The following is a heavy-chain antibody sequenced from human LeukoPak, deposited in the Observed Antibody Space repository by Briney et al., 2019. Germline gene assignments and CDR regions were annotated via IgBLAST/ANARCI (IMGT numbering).Heavy chain of an antibody. CDR1: GFTFDDYA. V-gene: IGHV3-21*01. Sequence: PGGSLRLSCAASGFTFDDYAMHWVRQAPGKGLEWVSGISSSSSYIYYADSVKGRFTISRDNAKNSLYLQMNSLRAEDTAVYYCASRYNWNGAYYFDYWGQGTLVTVSS. J-gene: IGHJ4*02. CDR2: ISSSSSYI. D-gene: IGHD1-20*01. CDR3: ASRYNWNGAYYFDY.